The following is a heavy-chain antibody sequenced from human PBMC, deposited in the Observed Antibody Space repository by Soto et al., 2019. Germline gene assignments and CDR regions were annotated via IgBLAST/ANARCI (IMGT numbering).Heavy chain of an antibody. CDR1: GGAIGSHY. CDR2: IYSSGST. Sequence: SETLSLTCTISGGAIGSHYWTWIRQPAGKGLEWIGRIYSSGSTQYNPSLQSRVTMSLDTSKNQFSLRLESVTAADTNVYYCARGQRCSDWLDPWGQGTFVT. CDR3: ARGQRCSDWLDP. V-gene: IGHV4-4*07. D-gene: IGHD3-10*02. J-gene: IGHJ5*02.